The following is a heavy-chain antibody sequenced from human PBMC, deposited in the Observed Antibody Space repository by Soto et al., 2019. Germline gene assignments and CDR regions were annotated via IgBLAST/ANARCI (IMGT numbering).Heavy chain of an antibody. CDR3: ALAPNSNHQLAGY. CDR2: ITPISDSA. CDR1: GGSFHSSA. Sequence: QVQLVQSGAEVKTPGSSVKVSCKVSGGSFHSSAINWLRQAPGQGLEWMGGITPISDSANYAQNFQGRVTMTADVYTTTAYMEVNSLTSEDTAVIYCALAPNSNHQLAGYWGQGTLVTVSS. V-gene: IGHV1-69*01. J-gene: IGHJ4*02. D-gene: IGHD2-15*01.